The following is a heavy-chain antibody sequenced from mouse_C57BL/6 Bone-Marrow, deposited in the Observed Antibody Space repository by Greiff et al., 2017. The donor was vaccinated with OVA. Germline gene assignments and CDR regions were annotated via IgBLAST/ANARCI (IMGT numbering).Heavy chain of an antibody. CDR3: TRGYSNYYAMDY. D-gene: IGHD2-5*01. V-gene: IGHV1-15*01. Sequence: VQLQQSGAELVRPGASVTLSCKASGYTFTDYEMHWVKQTPVHGLEWIGAIDPETGGTAYNQKFKGKAILTADKSSSTAYMDLRSLTSEDSAVDYCTRGYSNYYAMDYWGQGTSVTVSS. CDR1: GYTFTDYE. CDR2: IDPETGGT. J-gene: IGHJ4*01.